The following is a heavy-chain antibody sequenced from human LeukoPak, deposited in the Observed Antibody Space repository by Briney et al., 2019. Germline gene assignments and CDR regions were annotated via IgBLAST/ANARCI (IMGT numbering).Heavy chain of an antibody. Sequence: GGSLRLSCAASGFTVSSNYMSWVRQAPGKGLEWVSIIYSGGSTYYADSVKGRFTVSRDSSKNTVYLQMNSLRAEDTAVYYCARGGENLQSSGDHFDYWGQGTLVTVSS. D-gene: IGHD6-19*01. CDR3: ARGGENLQSSGDHFDY. CDR2: IYSGGST. J-gene: IGHJ4*02. CDR1: GFTVSSNY. V-gene: IGHV3-66*01.